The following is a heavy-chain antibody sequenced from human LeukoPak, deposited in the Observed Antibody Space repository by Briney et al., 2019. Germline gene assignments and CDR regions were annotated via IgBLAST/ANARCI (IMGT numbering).Heavy chain of an antibody. D-gene: IGHD3-10*01. J-gene: IGHJ4*02. Sequence: GASVKVSCKASGYTFIGYYMHWVRQAPGQGLEWMGRINPNSGGTNYAQKFQGRVTMTRDTSISTAYMELSRLRSDDTAVYYCARGPYVLLWFGEAVYWGQGTLVTVSS. V-gene: IGHV1-2*06. CDR1: GYTFIGYY. CDR2: INPNSGGT. CDR3: ARGPYVLLWFGEAVY.